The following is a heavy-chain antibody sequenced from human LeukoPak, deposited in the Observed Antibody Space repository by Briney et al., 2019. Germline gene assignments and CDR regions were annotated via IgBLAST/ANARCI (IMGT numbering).Heavy chain of an antibody. Sequence: ASVKVSCKASGYTFTSYYMHWVRQAPGQGLEWMGIINPSGGSTSCAQKFQGRVTMTRDTSTSTVYMELSSLRSEDTAVYYCASLIWFGESTPSNFDYWGQGTLVTVSS. CDR2: INPSGGST. V-gene: IGHV1-46*01. D-gene: IGHD3-10*01. CDR1: GYTFTSYY. CDR3: ASLIWFGESTPSNFDY. J-gene: IGHJ4*02.